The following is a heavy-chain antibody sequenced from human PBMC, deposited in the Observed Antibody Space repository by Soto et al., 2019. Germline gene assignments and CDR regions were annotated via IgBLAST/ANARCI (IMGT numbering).Heavy chain of an antibody. CDR3: ARQGATIFGVVTTGGSDGMDV. V-gene: IGHV4-59*08. Sequence: WETLSLTCTVSGGSISSYYWSWIRQPPGKGLEWIGYIYYSGSTNYNPSLKSRVTISVDTSKNQFSLKLSSVTAADTAVYYCARQGATIFGVVTTGGSDGMDVPGQGTTDIVSS. J-gene: IGHJ6*02. CDR1: GGSISSYY. D-gene: IGHD3-3*01. CDR2: IYYSGST.